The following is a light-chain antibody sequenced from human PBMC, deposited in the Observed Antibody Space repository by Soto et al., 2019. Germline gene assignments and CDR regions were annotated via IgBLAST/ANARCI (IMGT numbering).Light chain of an antibody. J-gene: IGKJ4*01. CDR3: QQYGSSSLT. CDR1: QSVSSSY. V-gene: IGKV3-20*01. CDR2: GAS. Sequence: EIVLTQSPGTLSLSPGEIATLSCRASQSVSSSYLAWYQQKPGQAPRLLISGASGRATGIPDRFSGSGSGTDFTLTISRLEAEDFAVYYCQQYGSSSLTFGGGTKVEIK.